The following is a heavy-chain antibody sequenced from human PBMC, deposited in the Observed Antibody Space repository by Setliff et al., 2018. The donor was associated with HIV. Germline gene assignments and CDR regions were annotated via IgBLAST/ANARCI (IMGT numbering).Heavy chain of an antibody. Sequence: GESLKISCEGSGFTPSDYYMNWIRQAPGKGLEWISYISSTGSARHYADSVQGRFSISRDNAKKSLYLQTNNLRAEDSAVYYCVATGTLFYLYRDIWGKGTTVTVSS. J-gene: IGHJ6*03. V-gene: IGHV3-11*01. D-gene: IGHD1-1*01. CDR2: ISSTGSAR. CDR3: VATGTLFYLYRDI. CDR1: GFTPSDYY.